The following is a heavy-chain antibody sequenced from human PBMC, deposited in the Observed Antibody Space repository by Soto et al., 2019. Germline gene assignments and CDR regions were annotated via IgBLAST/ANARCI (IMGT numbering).Heavy chain of an antibody. Sequence: VSVKVSCKASGGAFSSYTISWVRLAPGQGLEWMGRIIAYHGITNYAQKLQGRVTMTTDTSTSTAYMELRSLRSDDTAVYYCARARQERRWFGELLPTTFDYWGQGTLVTVSS. CDR1: GGAFSSYT. V-gene: IGHV1-18*01. CDR3: ARARQERRWFGELLPTTFDY. J-gene: IGHJ4*02. CDR2: IIAYHGIT. D-gene: IGHD3-10*01.